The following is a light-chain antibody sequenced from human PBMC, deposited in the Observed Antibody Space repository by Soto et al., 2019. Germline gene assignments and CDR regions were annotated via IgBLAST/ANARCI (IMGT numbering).Light chain of an antibody. CDR1: QSVNRW. CDR3: QRYNNRPPLT. CDR2: GAS. Sequence: TQSPSTLSASVADRVTIAWRASQSVNRWLAWYRQIPGQAPRLLIYGASTRASGIPARFRGSGSGAELTLTISILHSEDFAFYNRQRYNNRPPLTFSGGTMVDIK. V-gene: IGKV3-15*01. J-gene: IGKJ4*01.